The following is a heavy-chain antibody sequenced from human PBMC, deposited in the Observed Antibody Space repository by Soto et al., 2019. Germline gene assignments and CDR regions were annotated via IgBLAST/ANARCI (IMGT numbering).Heavy chain of an antibody. CDR1: GGSISSSSYY. D-gene: IGHD1-20*01. Sequence: PSETLSLTCTVSGGSISSSSYYWGWIRQPPGKGLEWIGSIYYTGTTNYNPSLKSRVTISVDTSKNQFSLKLSSVTAADTAVYYCARRAITGTTGGFDYWGQGTLVTVSS. J-gene: IGHJ4*02. CDR2: IYYTGTT. V-gene: IGHV4-39*01. CDR3: ARRAITGTTGGFDY.